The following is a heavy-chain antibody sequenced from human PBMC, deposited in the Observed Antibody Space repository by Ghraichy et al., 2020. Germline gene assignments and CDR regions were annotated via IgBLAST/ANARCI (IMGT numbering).Heavy chain of an antibody. V-gene: IGHV1-69*01. CDR1: GGTFSSYA. J-gene: IGHJ6*02. CDR3: ARGSGRLNDNYDFWGVGMDV. Sequence: KVSCTASGGTFSSYAISWVRQAPGQGLEWMGGIIPIFGTANYAQKFQGRVTITADESTSTAYMELSSLRSEDTAVYYCARGSGRLNDNYDFWGVGMDVWGQGTTVTVSS. D-gene: IGHD3-3*01. CDR2: IIPIFGTA.